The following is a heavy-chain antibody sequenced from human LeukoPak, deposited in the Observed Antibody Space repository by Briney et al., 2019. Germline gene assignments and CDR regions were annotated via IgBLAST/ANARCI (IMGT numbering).Heavy chain of an antibody. V-gene: IGHV3-23*01. D-gene: IGHD3-10*01. Sequence: GGSLRLSCAASGFTFSSSGFTFSIYAMSWGRQAPGKGLEGVSTLSGSGGSTNYADSVKDRFTISRDNSRNTLYLQMNSLRAEDTAVYYCAKDHYYGSGSTGYYHGMDVWGQGTTVTVSS. CDR3: AKDHYYGSGSTGYYHGMDV. J-gene: IGHJ6*02. CDR2: LSGSGGST. CDR1: GFTFSSSGFTFSIYA.